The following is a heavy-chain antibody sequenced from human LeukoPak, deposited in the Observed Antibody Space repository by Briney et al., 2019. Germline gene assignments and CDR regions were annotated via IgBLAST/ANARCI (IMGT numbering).Heavy chain of an antibody. CDR3: ARETIITILGGGFDP. J-gene: IGHJ5*02. Sequence: PSETLSLTCTVSGGSISSYYWSWIRQPPGKGLEWIGYIYYSGSTNYNPSLKSRVTISVDTSKNQFSLKLSSVTAADTAVYYCARETIITILGGGFDPWGQGTLVTVSS. D-gene: IGHD3-9*01. CDR1: GGSISSYY. CDR2: IYYSGST. V-gene: IGHV4-59*01.